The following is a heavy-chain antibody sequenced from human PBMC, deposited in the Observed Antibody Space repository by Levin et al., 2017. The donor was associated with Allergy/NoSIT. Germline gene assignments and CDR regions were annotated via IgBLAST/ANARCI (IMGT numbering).Heavy chain of an antibody. CDR2: ISYDGSNK. D-gene: IGHD2-15*01. J-gene: IGHJ4*02. V-gene: IGHV3-30-3*01. CDR1: GFTFSSYA. Sequence: GGSLRLSCAASGFTFSSYAMHWVRQAPGKGLEWVAVISYDGSNKYYADSVKGRFTISRDNSKNTLYLQMNSLRAEDTAVYYCARDPYGDYCSGGSCYPYYFDYWGQGTLVTVSS. CDR3: ARDPYGDYCSGGSCYPYYFDY.